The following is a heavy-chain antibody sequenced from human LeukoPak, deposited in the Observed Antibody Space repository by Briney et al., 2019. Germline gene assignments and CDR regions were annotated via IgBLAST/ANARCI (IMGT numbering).Heavy chain of an antibody. J-gene: IGHJ4*02. V-gene: IGHV3-30-3*01. D-gene: IGHD2-21*01. Sequence: PGGSLRLSCAASGFTFSSYAMHWVRQAPGKGLEWVAVISYDGSNKYYADSVKGRFTISRDNSKNTQYLQMNSLRAEDTAVYYCARGSAYADFDYWGQGTLVTVSS. CDR1: GFTFSSYA. CDR3: ARGSAYADFDY. CDR2: ISYDGSNK.